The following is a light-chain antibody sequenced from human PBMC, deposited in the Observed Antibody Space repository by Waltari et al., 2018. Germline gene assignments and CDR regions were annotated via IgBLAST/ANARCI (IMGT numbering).Light chain of an antibody. V-gene: IGLV2-14*03. J-gene: IGLJ2*01. CDR3: SSFTSSTTGI. CDR1: SSDSCRYEY. CDR2: DVN. Sequence: ALTQPDPVAGSPGQSITTSCSGISSDSCRYEYVSWYQQHPGKAPKVIIYDVNNRPSGVSNRFSGSKSGSSASLTISGLQAEDEADYYCSSFTSSTTGIFGGGTKVTVL.